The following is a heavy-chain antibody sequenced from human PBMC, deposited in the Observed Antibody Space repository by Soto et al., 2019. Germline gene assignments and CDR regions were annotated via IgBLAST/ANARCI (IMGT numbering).Heavy chain of an antibody. CDR3: TRSNTASSSPDY. CDR1: GGSIRDFH. V-gene: IGHV4-59*08. J-gene: IGHJ4*02. Sequence: QVQLQESGPGLVKPSETLSLTCTVSGGSIRDFHWSWIRQPPGKGLEWIGSFYFSETTSSDPSLKGRVTVAVDSSKSHFSLKLASVTAEDTAIYYCTRSNTASSSPDYWGQGSLVTVSS. D-gene: IGHD6-13*01. CDR2: FYFSETT.